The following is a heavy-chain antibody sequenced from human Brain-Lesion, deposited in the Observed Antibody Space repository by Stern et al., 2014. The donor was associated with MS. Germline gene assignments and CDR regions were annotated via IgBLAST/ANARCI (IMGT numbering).Heavy chain of an antibody. Sequence: QVQLVESGPGLVKPSETLSLTCTVAGGSVSSTSYAWAWIRQPPGEGLEWIGAIYYSGNTYYRPSLKSRLTLSLDTSQNQFSLQLRSVTAADTAVYYCAGEEDIRYCSGGSCTGNWFDPWGQGTLVTVSS. J-gene: IGHJ5*02. CDR3: AGEEDIRYCSGGSCTGNWFDP. D-gene: IGHD2-15*01. V-gene: IGHV4-39*01. CDR2: IYYSGNT. CDR1: GGSVSSTSYA.